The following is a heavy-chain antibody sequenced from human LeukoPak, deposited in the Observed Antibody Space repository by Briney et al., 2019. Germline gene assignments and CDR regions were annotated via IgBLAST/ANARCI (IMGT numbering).Heavy chain of an antibody. CDR1: GGSFSGYY. V-gene: IGHV4-34*01. Sequence: SETLSLTCAVYGGSFSGYYWSGIRQPPGKGLEWIGEINHSGSANYNPSLKSRVTISVDTSKNQFSLKLSSVTAADTAVYYCARGHRDYYNSSGYSARYYYYYYYMDVWGKGTTVSVSS. CDR3: ARGHRDYYNSSGYSARYYYYYYYMDV. D-gene: IGHD3-22*01. J-gene: IGHJ6*03. CDR2: INHSGSA.